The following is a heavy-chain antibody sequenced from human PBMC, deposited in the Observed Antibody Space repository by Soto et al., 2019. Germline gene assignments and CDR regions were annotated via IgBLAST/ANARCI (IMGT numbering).Heavy chain of an antibody. D-gene: IGHD3-22*01. V-gene: IGHV4-39*01. CDR1: GGSIRSGGYY. CDR2: IYYNGNA. J-gene: IGHJ4*02. CDR3: VRHFVAVVIKGWGY. Sequence: PSETLSLTCAVSGGSIRSGGYYWDWIRQPPGKGLEWIGTIYYNGNAYYNPSLKSRVTMSVDTSKNQFSLKLISVTAADTAVYSCVRHFVAVVIKGWGYWGQGTLVTVSS.